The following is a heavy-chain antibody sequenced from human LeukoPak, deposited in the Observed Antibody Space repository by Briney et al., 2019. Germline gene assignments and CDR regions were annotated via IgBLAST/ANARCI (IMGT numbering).Heavy chain of an antibody. D-gene: IGHD6-13*01. CDR2: INPNSGGT. J-gene: IGHJ6*02. CDR1: GYTFTGYY. V-gene: IGHV1-2*02. Sequence: ASVKVSCKASGYTFTGYYMHWVRQAPGQGLEWMGWINPNSGGTNYAQKFQGRVTMTRDTSISTAYMELSRLRSDDTAVYYCARLRLYSSRDYYYGMDVWGQGTTVTVSS. CDR3: ARLRLYSSRDYYYGMDV.